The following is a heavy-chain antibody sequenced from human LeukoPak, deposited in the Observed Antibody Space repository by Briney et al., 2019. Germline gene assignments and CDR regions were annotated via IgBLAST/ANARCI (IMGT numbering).Heavy chain of an antibody. Sequence: SETLSLTCTVSGGSIISGSYFWRWIRQPPGKGLEWIGFIFSSGTTKYTPSLESRVTISVDTSRNQFSLRLRSVTAADTAIYYCARGGPSYGVIEYWGQGTLVTVSS. CDR2: IFSSGTT. V-gene: IGHV4-61*01. CDR1: GGSIISGSYF. J-gene: IGHJ4*02. CDR3: ARGGPSYGVIEY. D-gene: IGHD3-3*01.